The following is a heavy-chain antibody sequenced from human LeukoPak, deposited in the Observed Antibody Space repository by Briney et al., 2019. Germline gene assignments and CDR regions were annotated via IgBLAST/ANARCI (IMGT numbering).Heavy chain of an antibody. Sequence: SETLSLTCTVSGGSISSYYWSWIRQPPGKGLEWIGYIYYSGSTNYNPSLKSRVTISVDPSKNQFSLKLSSVPAADTAVYYCARLGGSSWYGYYFDYGGQGTLVTVSS. V-gene: IGHV4-59*08. CDR2: IYYSGST. CDR3: ARLGGSSWYGYYFDY. CDR1: GGSISSYY. J-gene: IGHJ4*02. D-gene: IGHD6-13*01.